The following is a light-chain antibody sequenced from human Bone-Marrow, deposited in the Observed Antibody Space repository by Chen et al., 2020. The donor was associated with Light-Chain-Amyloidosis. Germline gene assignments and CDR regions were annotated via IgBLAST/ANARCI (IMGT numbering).Light chain of an antibody. CDR2: AAS. Sequence: IQITQSPSALSASVGDKITITCRASETITNWVAWYQQKPGKAPKLLIYAASTLHSGVPSRFSASGSGTEFTLTITSLQPNDFATYYCQQYNSYLATFGQGTKV. CDR3: QQYNSYLAT. J-gene: IGKJ1*01. V-gene: IGKV1-5*01. CDR1: ETITNW.